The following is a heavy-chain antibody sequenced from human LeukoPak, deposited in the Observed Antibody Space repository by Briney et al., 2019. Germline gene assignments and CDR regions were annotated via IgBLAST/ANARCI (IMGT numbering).Heavy chain of an antibody. CDR2: INDSGGT. CDR1: GGPFSNYY. D-gene: IGHD3-22*01. Sequence: SETLSLTCVVYGGPFSNYYWSWIRQPPGKGLEWIGEINDSGGTTYNPSLKSRVTLSIDNSQSQFSLRLSSVTAADTAVYYCARLDYTLNPAGSGYYFDHWGQGTLVTVSS. J-gene: IGHJ4*02. V-gene: IGHV4-34*01. CDR3: ARLDYTLNPAGSGYYFDH.